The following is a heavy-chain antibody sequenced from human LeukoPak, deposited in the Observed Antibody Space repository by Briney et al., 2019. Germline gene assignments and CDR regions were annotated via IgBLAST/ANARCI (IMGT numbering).Heavy chain of an antibody. Sequence: ASVKVSCKASGYSFTTYGISWVRQAPGQGLEWMGWISTYNGNTNYAHKVQGRVTMTTNTSSTTAYMELRSLTSDDTAVYFCARGGSGYFLDYWGQGTLVTVSS. J-gene: IGHJ4*02. CDR1: GYSFTTYG. D-gene: IGHD5-12*01. V-gene: IGHV1-18*01. CDR2: ISTYNGNT. CDR3: ARGGSGYFLDY.